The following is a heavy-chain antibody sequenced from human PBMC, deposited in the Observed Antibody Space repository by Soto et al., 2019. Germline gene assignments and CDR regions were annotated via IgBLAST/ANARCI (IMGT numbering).Heavy chain of an antibody. V-gene: IGHV3-48*03. Sequence: GGSLRISCAASGFTFSIHEMNWVRQAPGKGLEWVSYISSIGVATYYADSVKGRFTISRDNAKNSLYLQMNSLRAEDTAVYYCASDGRVGGIDYWGQGTPVTVSS. CDR2: ISSIGVAT. J-gene: IGHJ4*02. CDR3: ASDGRVGGIDY. CDR1: GFTFSIHE. D-gene: IGHD6-19*01.